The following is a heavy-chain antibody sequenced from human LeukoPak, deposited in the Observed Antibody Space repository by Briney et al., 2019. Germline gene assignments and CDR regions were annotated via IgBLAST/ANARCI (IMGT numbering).Heavy chain of an antibody. Sequence: ASVKVSCKASGYTFTGYYMHWVRQAPGQGLEWMGWINPNSGGTNCAQKFQGRVTMTRDTSISTAYMELSRLRSDDTAVYYCARDLSYDFCSGYYYYYYGMDVWGQGTTVTVSS. V-gene: IGHV1-2*02. CDR2: INPNSGGT. J-gene: IGHJ6*02. D-gene: IGHD3-3*01. CDR3: ARDLSYDFCSGYYYYYYGMDV. CDR1: GYTFTGYY.